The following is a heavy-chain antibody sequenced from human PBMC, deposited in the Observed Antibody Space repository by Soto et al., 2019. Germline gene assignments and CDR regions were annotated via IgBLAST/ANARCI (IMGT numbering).Heavy chain of an antibody. Sequence: QTGGSLRLSCTASGFTFGDYAMSWVRQAPGKGLEWVGFIRSKAYGGTTEYAASVKGRFTISRDDSKSIAYLQMNSLKTEDTAVYYCTKIGDYGWVRDWYFDLWGRGTLVTVSS. D-gene: IGHD4-17*01. CDR2: IRSKAYGGTT. CDR1: GFTFGDYA. V-gene: IGHV3-49*04. J-gene: IGHJ2*01. CDR3: TKIGDYGWVRDWYFDL.